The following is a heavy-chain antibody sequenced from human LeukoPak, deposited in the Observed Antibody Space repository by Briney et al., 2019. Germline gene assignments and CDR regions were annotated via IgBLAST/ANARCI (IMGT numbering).Heavy chain of an antibody. Sequence: SETLSLTCTVSGDSLSSRNYYWGWIRQPPGKGLEWIGNIYYSGTTYYNSSLKSRVTISVDTSKNQFSLKLSSVTAADTAVYYCAGGGGDIVVMVAAIQYWGQGALVTVSS. J-gene: IGHJ4*02. D-gene: IGHD2-8*01. CDR3: AGGGGDIVVMVAAIQY. V-gene: IGHV4-39*07. CDR2: IYYSGTT. CDR1: GDSLSSRNYY.